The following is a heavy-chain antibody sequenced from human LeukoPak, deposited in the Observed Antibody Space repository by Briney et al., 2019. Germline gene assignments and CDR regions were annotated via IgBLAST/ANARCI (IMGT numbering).Heavy chain of an antibody. V-gene: IGHV4-34*01. CDR2: INHSGST. Sequence: SETLSLTCTVYGGSFSGYYWSWIRQPPGKGLEWIGEINHSGSTNYNPSLKSRVTISVDTSKNQFSLKLGSVTAADTAVYYCARGGIGWDSSGWYLYYFDYWGQGTLVTVSS. J-gene: IGHJ4*02. CDR1: GGSFSGYY. D-gene: IGHD6-19*01. CDR3: ARGGIGWDSSGWYLYYFDY.